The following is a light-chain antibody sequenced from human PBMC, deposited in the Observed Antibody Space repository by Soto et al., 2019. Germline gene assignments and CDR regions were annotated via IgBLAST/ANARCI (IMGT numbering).Light chain of an antibody. V-gene: IGKV1-8*01. CDR2: DAS. J-gene: IGKJ1*01. CDR1: QDIGSY. CDR3: LQDYNYPWT. Sequence: AVRMTQSPSSLSASTGDRVSITCRATQDIGSYLAWYQQIPGKAPKLLIYDASTLQSGVPSRFRGSGSGTDFTLTISSLQPEDFATYYCLQDYNYPWTFGQGTKVDNK.